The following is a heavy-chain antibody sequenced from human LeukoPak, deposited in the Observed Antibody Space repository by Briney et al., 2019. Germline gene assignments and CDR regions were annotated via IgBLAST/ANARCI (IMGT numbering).Heavy chain of an antibody. CDR1: GYTFTTYA. CDR2: INPNTGNP. V-gene: IGHV7-4-1*02. CDR3: ARAYQPLGGLSLPDY. J-gene: IGHJ4*02. D-gene: IGHD3-16*02. Sequence: ASVKVSCKASGYTFTTYAMNWVRQAPGQGLEWMGWINPNTGNPTYAQGFTGRFVFSLDTSVSTAYLQISGLKTEDTAVYYCARAYQPLGGLSLPDYWGQGTLVTVSS.